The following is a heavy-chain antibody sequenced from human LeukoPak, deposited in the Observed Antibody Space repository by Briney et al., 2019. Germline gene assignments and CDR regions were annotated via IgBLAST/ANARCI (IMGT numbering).Heavy chain of an antibody. CDR1: GGSISSGSYY. D-gene: IGHD2-2*01. CDR3: ARHASHLDY. J-gene: IGHJ4*02. V-gene: IGHV4-61*02. CDR2: IYTSGST. Sequence: SETLSLTCTVSGGSISSGSYYWSWIRQPAGKGLEWIGRIYTSGSTNYNPSLKSRVTISVDTSKNQFSLKLSSVTAADTAVYYCARHASHLDYWGQGTLVTVSS.